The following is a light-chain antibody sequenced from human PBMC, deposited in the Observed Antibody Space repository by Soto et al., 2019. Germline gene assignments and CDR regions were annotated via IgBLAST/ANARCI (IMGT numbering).Light chain of an antibody. CDR1: FSDIAVFNY. J-gene: IGLJ1*01. Sequence: QSVLAQPASVCGSPGQLITISCTGSFSDIAVFNYVSWYQQYPGRAPKLLIYQVTSRASGVSHRFSGSKSGNTASLTISGLQPEDEAEYYCNSYSSTNFYAFGTGTKITVL. V-gene: IGLV2-14*01. CDR3: NSYSSTNFYA. CDR2: QVT.